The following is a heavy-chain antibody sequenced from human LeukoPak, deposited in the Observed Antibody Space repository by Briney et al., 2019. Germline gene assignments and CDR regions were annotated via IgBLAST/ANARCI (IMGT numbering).Heavy chain of an antibody. CDR2: FDPEDGET. CDR3: ATAPWHSSSPMRHWFDP. CDR1: GYTLTELS. V-gene: IGHV1-24*01. D-gene: IGHD6-13*01. J-gene: IGHJ5*02. Sequence: ASVKVSCKVSGYTLTELSMHWVRQAPGKGLEWMGGFDPEDGETIYAQKFQGRVTMTEDTSTDTAYMELSSLRSEDTAVYHCATAPWHSSSPMRHWFDPWGQGTLVTVSS.